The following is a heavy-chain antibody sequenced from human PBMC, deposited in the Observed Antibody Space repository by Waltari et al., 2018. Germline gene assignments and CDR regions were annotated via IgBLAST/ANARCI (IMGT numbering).Heavy chain of an antibody. CDR3: ARDWSWSSGLFEG. J-gene: IGHJ3*01. Sequence: QVQLVQSGAEVKKPGSSVKVSCKDSGGTFSSYAISWVRQDPGQGLEWMGRVLPIFGTANYAPKFKGRVTITADKSTSTAYMELSSLRSEDTAVYYCARDWSWSSGLFEGWGQGTMVTVSS. D-gene: IGHD6-25*01. CDR1: GGTFSSYA. V-gene: IGHV1-69*08. CDR2: VLPIFGTA.